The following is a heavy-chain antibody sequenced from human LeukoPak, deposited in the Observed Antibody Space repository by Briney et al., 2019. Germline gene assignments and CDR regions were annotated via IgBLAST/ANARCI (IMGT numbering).Heavy chain of an antibody. CDR1: GFTFSSYS. CDR2: ISSSSSYI. J-gene: IGHJ6*03. CDR3: ARRRGYSYGLGYMDV. V-gene: IGHV3-21*01. Sequence: GGSLRLSCAASGFTFSSYSMNWVRQAPGKGLEWVSSISSSSSYIYYADSVKGRFTISRDNAKNSLYLQMNSLRAEDTAVYYCARRRGYSYGLGYMDVWGKGTTVTVSS. D-gene: IGHD5-18*01.